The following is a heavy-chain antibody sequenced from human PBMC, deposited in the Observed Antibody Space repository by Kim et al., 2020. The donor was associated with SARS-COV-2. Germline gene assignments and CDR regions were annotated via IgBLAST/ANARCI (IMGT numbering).Heavy chain of an antibody. J-gene: IGHJ4*02. V-gene: IGHV3-7*03. Sequence: DVDSVKGRFTTARANAKNSLYLQMNSLRAEDTAVYYCARYSSGWYYMDYWGQGTLVTVSS. D-gene: IGHD6-19*01. CDR3: ARYSSGWYYMDY.